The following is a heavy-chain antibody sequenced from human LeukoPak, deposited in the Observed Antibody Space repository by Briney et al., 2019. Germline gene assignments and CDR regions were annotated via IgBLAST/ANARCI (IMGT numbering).Heavy chain of an antibody. Sequence: SETLSLTCTVSGGSISSSSYYWGWIRQPPGKGLEWIGSIYYSGSTYYNPSLKSRVTISVDTSKNQFSLKLGSVAAADTAVYYCARVSYSSSFDAFDIWGQGTMVTVSS. CDR3: ARVSYSSSFDAFDI. V-gene: IGHV4-39*07. D-gene: IGHD6-13*01. J-gene: IGHJ3*02. CDR2: IYYSGST. CDR1: GGSISSSSYY.